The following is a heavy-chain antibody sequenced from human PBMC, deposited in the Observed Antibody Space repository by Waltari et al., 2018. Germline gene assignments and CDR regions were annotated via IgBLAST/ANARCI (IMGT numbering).Heavy chain of an antibody. CDR3: ARSPDQPDSLDYYMDV. Sequence: EVQLVESGGGLVQPGGSLRLSCAASGFSFSIYAMHWVRQAPGKGSEYVSAISSNWVSTYYANSMKGRLSSSRDNSKNTLYLQMGSLRAEDMAVYYCARSPDQPDSLDYYMDVWGKGTTVTVSS. D-gene: IGHD2-21*01. J-gene: IGHJ6*03. CDR2: ISSNWVST. CDR1: GFSFSIYA. V-gene: IGHV3-64*01.